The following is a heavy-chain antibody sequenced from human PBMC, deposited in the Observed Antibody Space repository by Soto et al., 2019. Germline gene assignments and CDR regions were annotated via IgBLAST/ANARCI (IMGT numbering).Heavy chain of an antibody. D-gene: IGHD6-19*01. CDR2: IDSSGEK. Sequence: QVTLKESGPVLVKPTETLTLRCTVPGLSITDSEMGVSWIRQPPGQPLEWLAHIDSSGEKSYRTFLKSRLAIFKDTSKSQIVLTMTNMDPADTATYYCARRHLAVAVSPWFDPWGQGIPVTVSS. V-gene: IGHV2-26*01. CDR3: ARRHLAVAVSPWFDP. CDR1: GLSITDSEMG. J-gene: IGHJ5*02.